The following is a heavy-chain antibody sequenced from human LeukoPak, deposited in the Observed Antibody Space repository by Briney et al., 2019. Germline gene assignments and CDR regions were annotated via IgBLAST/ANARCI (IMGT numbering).Heavy chain of an antibody. Sequence: GGSLRLSCAASGFTFSSFGIHWVRQAPGKGLEWVAVISYDGNHKFYADSVKGRFTISRDNSKNTLYLEMNSLRTKDTAMYYCAKGVTSGYPANWFDPWGQGTLVTVSS. D-gene: IGHD3-22*01. V-gene: IGHV3-30*18. CDR2: ISYDGNHK. CDR1: GFTFSSFG. CDR3: AKGVTSGYPANWFDP. J-gene: IGHJ5*02.